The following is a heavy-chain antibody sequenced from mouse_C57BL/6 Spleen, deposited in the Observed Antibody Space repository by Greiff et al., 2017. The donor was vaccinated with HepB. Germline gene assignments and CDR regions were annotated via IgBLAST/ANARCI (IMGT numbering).Heavy chain of an antibody. Sequence: EVMLVESGGGLVKPGGSLKLSCAASGFTFGSYAMSWVRQTPEKRLEWVATISDGGSYTYYPDNVKGRFTISRDNAKNNLYLQMSHLKSEDTAMYYCARGGGYYGGRYFDVWGTGTTVTVSS. CDR2: ISDGGSYT. J-gene: IGHJ1*03. D-gene: IGHD1-2*01. CDR1: GFTFGSYA. CDR3: ARGGGYYGGRYFDV. V-gene: IGHV5-4*03.